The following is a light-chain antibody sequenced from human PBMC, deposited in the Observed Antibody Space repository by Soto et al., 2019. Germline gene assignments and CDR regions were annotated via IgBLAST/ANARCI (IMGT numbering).Light chain of an antibody. V-gene: IGKV2-30*01. CDR2: QVS. CDR3: MQGAHWPWT. Sequence: DVVMTQSPLSLPVTLGQPASISCRSSQGPVYSDGITHLNWFHQRPGHSPRRLIYQVSNRDSGVPDRFSGSGSGTDFTLKISRVEAEDVGVYYCMQGAHWPWTFGQGTKVEIK. CDR1: QGPVYSDGITH. J-gene: IGKJ1*01.